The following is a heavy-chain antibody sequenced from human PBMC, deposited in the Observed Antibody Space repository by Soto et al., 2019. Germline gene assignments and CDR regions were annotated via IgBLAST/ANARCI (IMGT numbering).Heavy chain of an antibody. CDR3: GRVPAAAAGIGMDH. V-gene: IGHV3-74*01. J-gene: IGHJ4*02. CDR1: GFPYICYA. Sequence: WSLRLYGAASGFPYICYAMHWVRPAPGKGLVWVARIHDDGSITNYADSVKGRFTISRDNAKNTLYLQMNSLRAEDTAVYYCGRVPAAAAGIGMDHWGQGILVTVSS. CDR2: IHDDGSIT. D-gene: IGHD6-13*01.